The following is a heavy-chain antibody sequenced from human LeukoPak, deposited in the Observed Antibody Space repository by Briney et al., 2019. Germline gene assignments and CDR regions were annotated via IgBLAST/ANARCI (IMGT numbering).Heavy chain of an antibody. CDR1: GYTFRSYY. J-gene: IGHJ4*02. CDR3: ARAVTGRGCIDF. CDR2: INPDGSSP. D-gene: IGHD6-19*01. V-gene: IGHV3-74*01. Sequence: TGGSLRLSCTASGYTFRSYYMHWVRRVPGKGPVWVSRINPDGSSPIFADSVKGRFTISRDNAKDTLYLQMSSLRADDTALYYCARAVTGRGCIDFWGQGTLVTVSS.